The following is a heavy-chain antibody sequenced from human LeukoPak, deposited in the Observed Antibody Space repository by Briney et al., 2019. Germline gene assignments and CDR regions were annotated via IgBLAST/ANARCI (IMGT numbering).Heavy chain of an antibody. J-gene: IGHJ3*02. Sequence: PGGSLRLSCAASGFTFSDYSMNWVRQAPGKGLDWVSSISSTSTYILYADSVKGRFTISRDNAKNSLYLQMNSLRAEDTAVYYCAGDYDILTGPQAFDIWGQGTMVTVSS. CDR2: ISSTSTYI. V-gene: IGHV3-21*04. CDR1: GFTFSDYS. CDR3: AGDYDILTGPQAFDI. D-gene: IGHD3-9*01.